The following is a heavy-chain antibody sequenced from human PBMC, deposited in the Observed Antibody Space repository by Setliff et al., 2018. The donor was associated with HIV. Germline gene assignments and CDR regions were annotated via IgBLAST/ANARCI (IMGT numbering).Heavy chain of an antibody. CDR1: GGSISSGGYY. CDR2: IYYSGNT. V-gene: IGHV4-31*03. CDR3: ARAFCSSASCYGGGDAFDI. D-gene: IGHD2-2*01. J-gene: IGHJ3*02. Sequence: PSETLSLTCTVSGGSISSGGYYWSWIRQHPGRGLEWIGYIYYSGNTYYNPSPKSRLTISVDTSKNHFSLKLSSVTAADTAVYYCARAFCSSASCYGGGDAFDIWGQGTMVTVS.